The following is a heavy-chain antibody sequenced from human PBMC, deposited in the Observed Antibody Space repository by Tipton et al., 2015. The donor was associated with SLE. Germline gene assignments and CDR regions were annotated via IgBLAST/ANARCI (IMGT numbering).Heavy chain of an antibody. J-gene: IGHJ3*02. CDR3: ARAGGTGGVFDI. D-gene: IGHD1-26*01. Sequence: TLSLTCTVSGDSISDYYWSWIRQPPEKGLEWIGYIYNSGSTNYNPSLESRVTISVDTSKNQFSLKLSSVTAGDTAVYYCARAGGTGGVFDIWGQGTMVTVSS. V-gene: IGHV4-4*08. CDR2: IYNSGST. CDR1: GDSISDYY.